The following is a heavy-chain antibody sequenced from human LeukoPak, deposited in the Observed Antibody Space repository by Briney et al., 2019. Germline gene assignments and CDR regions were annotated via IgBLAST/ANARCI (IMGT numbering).Heavy chain of an antibody. CDR2: IYPGDSDT. CDR3: ARLSGSYPFDY. Sequence: GESLQISCKGSGSRFTSYWIGWVRQMPGKGLEWMGIIYPGDSDTRYSPSFQGQVIISADKSISTAYLQWGSLKASDTAMYYCARLSGSYPFDYWGQGTLVTVSS. D-gene: IGHD1-26*01. CDR1: GSRFTSYW. V-gene: IGHV5-51*01. J-gene: IGHJ4*02.